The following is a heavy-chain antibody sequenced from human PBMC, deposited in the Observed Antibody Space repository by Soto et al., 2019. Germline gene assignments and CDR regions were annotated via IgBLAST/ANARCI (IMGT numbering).Heavy chain of an antibody. CDR2: IYPGDSDT. D-gene: IGHD5-12*01. CDR3: ARHAADIVATMSYYYYYYGMDV. Sequence: PGESLKISCKASGYSFTTYWIGWVRQMPGKGLEWMGIIYPGDSDTRYSPSFQGQVTISADKSITTAYLQWSSLKASDTAMYYCARHAADIVATMSYYYYYYGMDVWGQGTTVTVSS. V-gene: IGHV5-51*01. CDR1: GYSFTTYW. J-gene: IGHJ6*02.